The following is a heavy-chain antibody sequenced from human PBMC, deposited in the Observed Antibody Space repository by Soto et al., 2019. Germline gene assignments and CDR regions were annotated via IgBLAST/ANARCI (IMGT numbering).Heavy chain of an antibody. V-gene: IGHV3-48*02. CDR1: GFTFSSYS. J-gene: IGHJ6*02. CDR3: ARVKPRVITFGGVIADLGYYYGMDV. CDR2: ISSSSSTI. Sequence: PGGSLRLSCAASGFTFSSYSMNWVRQAPGKGLEWVSYISSSSSTIYYADSVKGRFTISRDNAKNSLYLQMNSLRDEDTAVYYCARVKPRVITFGGVIADLGYYYGMDVWGQGTTVTVSS. D-gene: IGHD3-16*02.